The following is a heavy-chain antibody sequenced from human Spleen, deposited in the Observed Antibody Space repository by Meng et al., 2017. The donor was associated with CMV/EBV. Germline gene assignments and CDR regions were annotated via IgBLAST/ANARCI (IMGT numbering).Heavy chain of an antibody. Sequence: CAACGFTFSPYLMTWVRQSPGKGLEWVANVKQDGSEKYYVDSVEGRFTISRDNAKNSLYLEINSLRAEDTAVYYCARLVLRYFDFDFWGQGTLVTVSS. V-gene: IGHV3-7*01. CDR3: ARLVLRYFDFDF. D-gene: IGHD3-9*01. J-gene: IGHJ4*02. CDR1: GFTFSPYL. CDR2: VKQDGSEK.